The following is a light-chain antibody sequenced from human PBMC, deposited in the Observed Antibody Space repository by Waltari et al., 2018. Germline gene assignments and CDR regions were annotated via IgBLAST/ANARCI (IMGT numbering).Light chain of an antibody. V-gene: IGLV2-14*03. J-gene: IGLJ2*01. CDR3: SAYISSSTLEL. CDR1: SSDVGGYNY. CDR2: DVN. Sequence: QSALTQPASVSGSPGQSITISCTGTSSDVGGYNYVPWYQQHPGKAPKLMIFDVNNRPSGVSNRFSGSKSGNTASLTISGLQAEDEADYYCSAYISSSTLELFGGGTRLTVL.